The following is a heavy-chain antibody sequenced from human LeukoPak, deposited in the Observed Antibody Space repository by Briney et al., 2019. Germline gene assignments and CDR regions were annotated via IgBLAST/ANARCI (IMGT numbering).Heavy chain of an antibody. D-gene: IGHD3-10*01. CDR3: ARDTDYYGSGTLGYLDY. CDR1: GFSFSSYA. J-gene: IGHJ4*02. Sequence: GGSLRLSCAASGFSFSSYAMIWVRQGPGRGLEVVSGISGPASSTYYAESAKGRFTISRDNSKNTLYLQMNSLRAEDTAVYYCARDTDYYGSGTLGYLDYWGQGTLVTVSS. CDR2: ISGPASST. V-gene: IGHV3-23*01.